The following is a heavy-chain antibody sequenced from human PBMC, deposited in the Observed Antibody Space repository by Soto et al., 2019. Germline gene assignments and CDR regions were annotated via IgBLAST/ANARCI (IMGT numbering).Heavy chain of an antibody. Sequence: PAWSLRHSFSASGFTVSSNYMSWVRQAPGKGLEWVSVIYSGGSTYYADSVKGRFTISRDNAHISLYLQMNSLRAEDTALYFCARDFDADSRTEFDYWGQGP. J-gene: IGHJ4*02. CDR2: IYSGGST. D-gene: IGHD4-17*01. CDR3: ARDFDADSRTEFDY. CDR1: GFTVSSNY. V-gene: IGHV3-53*01.